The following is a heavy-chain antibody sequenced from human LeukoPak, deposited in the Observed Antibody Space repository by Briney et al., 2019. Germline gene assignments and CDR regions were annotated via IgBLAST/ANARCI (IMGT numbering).Heavy chain of an antibody. CDR2: ISYDGSNK. V-gene: IGHV3-30*18. J-gene: IGHJ4*02. D-gene: IGHD3-22*01. CDR3: AKDGIVVSYFDY. Sequence: GGSLRLSRAASGFTFSSYGIHWVRQAPGKGLEWVAIISYDGSNKYYADSVKGRLTISRDNSKNTLYLQMNSLRAEDTAMYYCAKDGIVVSYFDYWGQGTLVTVSS. CDR1: GFTFSSYG.